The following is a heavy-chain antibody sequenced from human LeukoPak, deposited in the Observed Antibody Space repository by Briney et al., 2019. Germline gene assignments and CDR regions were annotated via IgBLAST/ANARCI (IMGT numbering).Heavy chain of an antibody. CDR2: MNPNRGNT. Sequence: ASVKVSCKASGYTFTSYDINWVRQATGQGLEWMGWMNPNRGNTGYAQKFQGRVTFTRNTSISTAYMELSSLRSEDTAVYYCARTRGDWNYRFDYWGQGTLVTVSS. CDR3: ARTRGDWNYRFDY. CDR1: GYTFTSYD. D-gene: IGHD1-7*01. V-gene: IGHV1-8*03. J-gene: IGHJ4*02.